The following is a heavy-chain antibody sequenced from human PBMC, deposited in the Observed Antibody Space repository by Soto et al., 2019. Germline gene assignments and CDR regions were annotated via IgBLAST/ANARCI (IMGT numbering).Heavy chain of an antibody. CDR3: ARQGMAARKFFSTYLDV. J-gene: IGHJ6*02. CDR2: ISYDGSNK. V-gene: IGHV3-30-3*01. CDR1: GFTFRDYA. D-gene: IGHD6-6*01. Sequence: QVELVESGGGVVQPGTSLRLSCAASGFTFRDYAMHWVRQAPGKGLEWVTLISYDGSNKLLADSVKGRFTISRDNSKNTVFLEMNSLRVEDTGLYYCARQGMAARKFFSTYLDVWGRGNMVIVTS.